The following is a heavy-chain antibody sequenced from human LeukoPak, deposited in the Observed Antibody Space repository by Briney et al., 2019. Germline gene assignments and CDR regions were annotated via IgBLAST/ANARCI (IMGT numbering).Heavy chain of an antibody. CDR3: AKWGCSGGSCYPFDY. CDR2: MSGSGGRT. D-gene: IGHD2-15*01. Sequence: GGFLRLSCAASGFTFNTYAMSWVRQAPGKGLEWVSAMSGSGGRTYYADSVKGRFTISRDNSKNTLYLQMNSLRAEDTAVYYCAKWGCSGGSCYPFDYWGQGTLVTVSS. V-gene: IGHV3-23*01. CDR1: GFTFNTYA. J-gene: IGHJ4*02.